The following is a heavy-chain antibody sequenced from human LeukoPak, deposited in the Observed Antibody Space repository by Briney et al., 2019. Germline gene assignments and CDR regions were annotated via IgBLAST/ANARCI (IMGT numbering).Heavy chain of an antibody. J-gene: IGHJ3*02. D-gene: IGHD3-10*01. CDR3: ARGLWFGELFAFDI. CDR1: GGSISSGGYY. V-gene: IGHV4-31*03. CDR2: IYYSGST. Sequence: SQTLSLTCTVSGGSISSGGYYWSWIRQHPGKGLEWIGYIYYSGSTYYNLSLKSRVTISVDTSKNQFSLKLSSVTAADTAVYYCARGLWFGELFAFDIWGQGTMVTVSS.